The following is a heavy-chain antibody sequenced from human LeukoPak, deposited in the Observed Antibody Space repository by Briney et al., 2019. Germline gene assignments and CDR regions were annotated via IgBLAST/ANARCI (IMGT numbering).Heavy chain of an antibody. CDR1: GGTFSSYA. D-gene: IGHD2-2*01. CDR2: IIPILGIA. J-gene: IGHJ4*02. V-gene: IGHV1-69*04. Sequence: SVKVSCKASGGTFSSYAISWVRQAPGQGLEWMGRIIPILGIANYAQKFQGRVTITADKSTSTAYMELSSLRSEDTAVYYCARELGTPSGCSSTSCPRAGPTFDYWGQGTLVTASS. CDR3: ARELGTPSGCSSTSCPRAGPTFDY.